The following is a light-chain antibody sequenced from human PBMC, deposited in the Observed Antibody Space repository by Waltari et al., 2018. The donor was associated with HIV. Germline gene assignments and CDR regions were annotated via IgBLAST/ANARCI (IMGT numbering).Light chain of an antibody. CDR2: EVS. CDR3: SSYTSSNTLVV. V-gene: IGLV2-14*01. J-gene: IGLJ2*01. Sequence: QSALTQPASVSGSPGQSITISCTGTSRDVGGYNYVSWYQQHPGKAPKLMIYEVSNRPSGVSNRFSGCKSGNTASLTISGLQAEDEADYYCSSYTSSNTLVVFGGGTKLTVL. CDR1: SRDVGGYNY.